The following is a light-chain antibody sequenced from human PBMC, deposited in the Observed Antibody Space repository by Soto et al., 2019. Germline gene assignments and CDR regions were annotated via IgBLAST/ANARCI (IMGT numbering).Light chain of an antibody. J-gene: IGKJ1*01. V-gene: IGKV3-20*01. CDR3: QQYNNWPPT. Sequence: EIVLTQSPGTLSLSPGERATLSCRASQSVSSSYLAWYQQKPGQAPRLLIYGASSRATGIPDRFSGSGSGTDFTITISRLEPEDFAVYYCQQYNNWPPTFGQGTKVEIK. CDR2: GAS. CDR1: QSVSSSY.